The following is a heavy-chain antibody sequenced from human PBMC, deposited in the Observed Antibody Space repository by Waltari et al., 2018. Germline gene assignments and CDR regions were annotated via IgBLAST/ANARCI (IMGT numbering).Heavy chain of an antibody. CDR2: IYYSGST. J-gene: IGHJ4*02. Sequence: QLQLQESGPGLVKPSETLSLTCTVPGRSISSSSYYWGWIRQPPGKGLEWIGSIYYSGSTYYNPSLKSRVTISVDTSKNQFSLKLSSVTAADTAVYYCARGVDFWSGYYTAFDYWGQGTLVTVSS. CDR3: ARGVDFWSGYYTAFDY. V-gene: IGHV4-39*07. D-gene: IGHD3-3*01. CDR1: GRSISSSSYY.